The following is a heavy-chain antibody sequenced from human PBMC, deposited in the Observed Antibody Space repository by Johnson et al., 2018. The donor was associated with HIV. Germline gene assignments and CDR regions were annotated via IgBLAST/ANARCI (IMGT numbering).Heavy chain of an antibody. D-gene: IGHD4-17*01. Sequence: VQLVESGGGLVQPGGSLRLSCAASGFTFDDYGMSWVRQAPGKGLEWVSGINWNGGSKGDADSVEGRFTISRVNAKNSLYLQMNSLRAEDTALYYCAREGRMDYGAPRAAFDIWGQGTMVTVSS. J-gene: IGHJ3*02. CDR3: AREGRMDYGAPRAAFDI. CDR2: INWNGGSK. CDR1: GFTFDDYG. V-gene: IGHV3-20*04.